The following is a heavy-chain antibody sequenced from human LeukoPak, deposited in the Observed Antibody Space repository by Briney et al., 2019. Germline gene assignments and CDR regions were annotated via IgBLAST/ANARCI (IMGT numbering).Heavy chain of an antibody. CDR3: ASASVENTLRIDDY. CDR2: INPYSGDT. CDR1: GYTFTYYY. J-gene: IGHJ4*02. V-gene: IGHV1-2*02. D-gene: IGHD2-15*01. Sequence: GASVKVSCKASGYTFTYYYMHWVRQAPGQGLEWMGWINPYSGDTNYAQTFQGRVTMARDTSITTAYMDLSRLKSDETAVYYCASASVENTLRIDDYWGQGTLVTVSS.